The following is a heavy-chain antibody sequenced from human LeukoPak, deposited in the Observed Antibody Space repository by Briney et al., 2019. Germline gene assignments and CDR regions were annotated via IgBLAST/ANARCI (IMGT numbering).Heavy chain of an antibody. CDR1: GFTFSSYW. J-gene: IGHJ4*02. V-gene: IGHV3-74*01. CDR2: ISGDGIYS. CDR3: AKVGYSSGQFDY. D-gene: IGHD6-19*01. Sequence: GGSLRLSCAASGFTFSSYWMHWVRQAPGTGLVWVSRISGDGIYSSYADSVKGRFTISRDNAKDTLYLQMNSLRAEDTAVYYCAKVGYSSGQFDYWGQGTLVTVSS.